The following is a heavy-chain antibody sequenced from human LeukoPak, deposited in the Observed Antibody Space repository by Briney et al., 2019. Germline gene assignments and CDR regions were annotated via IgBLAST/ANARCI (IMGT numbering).Heavy chain of an antibody. CDR3: ARHRYPTPGIDY. J-gene: IGHJ4*02. CDR2: ISSSGSTI. Sequence: GGSLRLSCAASRFTFSTYSMNWVRQAPGKRLEWVSYISSSGSTIYYADSVKGRFTISRDNAKNSLFLQINSLRAEDTAAYYCARHRYPTPGIDYWGQGTLVTVSS. D-gene: IGHD4-23*01. CDR1: RFTFSTYS. V-gene: IGHV3-48*01.